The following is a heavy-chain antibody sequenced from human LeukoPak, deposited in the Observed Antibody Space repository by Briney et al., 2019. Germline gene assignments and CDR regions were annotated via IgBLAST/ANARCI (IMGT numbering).Heavy chain of an antibody. J-gene: IGHJ6*02. V-gene: IGHV1-2*02. CDR3: AHSAVAADYYYYGMTS. CDR2: INPNSGGT. CDR1: GYTFTGYY. Sequence: ASVKVSCKASGYTFTGYYMHWVRQAPGQGLEWMGWINPNSGGTNYAQKFQGRVTMTRDTSISTAYMELSRLRSDDTAVNYCAHSAVAADYYYYGMTSGAKGPRSPSP. D-gene: IGHD6-19*01.